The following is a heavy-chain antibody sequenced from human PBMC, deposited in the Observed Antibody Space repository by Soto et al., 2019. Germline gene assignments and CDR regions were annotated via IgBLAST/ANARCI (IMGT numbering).Heavy chain of an antibody. D-gene: IGHD3-16*02. J-gene: IGHJ4*02. Sequence: EVQLLESGGGLVQPGGSLRLSCAASGCTFSSYAMSWVRQAPGKGLEWVSAISGSGGSTYYADSVKGRFTIARDNSKNTLYLQMNSLRAEDTAVYYCAKGLYDYIWGSYRYSQSYFDYWGQGTLVTVSS. CDR2: ISGSGGST. V-gene: IGHV3-23*01. CDR1: GCTFSSYA. CDR3: AKGLYDYIWGSYRYSQSYFDY.